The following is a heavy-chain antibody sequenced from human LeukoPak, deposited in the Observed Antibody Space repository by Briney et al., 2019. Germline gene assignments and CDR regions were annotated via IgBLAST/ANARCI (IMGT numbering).Heavy chain of an antibody. V-gene: IGHV1-46*01. CDR3: ARDLSSGWYENAFDI. J-gene: IGHJ3*02. CDR1: GYTFTSYY. CDR2: INPSGGST. Sequence: ASVKVSCKASGYTFTSYYMHWVRQAPGQGLEWMGIINPSGGSTSYAQKFQGRVTMTRDTSTSTVYMELSSLRSEDTAVYYCARDLSSGWYENAFDIWGQGTMVTVSS. D-gene: IGHD6-19*01.